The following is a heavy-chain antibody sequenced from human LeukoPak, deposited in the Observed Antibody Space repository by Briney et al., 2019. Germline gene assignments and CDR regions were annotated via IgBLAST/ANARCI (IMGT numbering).Heavy chain of an antibody. J-gene: IGHJ2*01. CDR1: GYTLTELS. CDR3: ATYYYDSSGYRHFDWYFDL. Sequence: ASVKVSCKVSGYTLTELSMHWVRQAPGKGLEWMGGFDPEDGETIYAQKLQGRVTMTEDTSTDTAYMELTSLRSEDTAAYYCATYYYDSSGYRHFDWYFDLWGRGTLATVSS. CDR2: FDPEDGET. D-gene: IGHD3-22*01. V-gene: IGHV1-24*01.